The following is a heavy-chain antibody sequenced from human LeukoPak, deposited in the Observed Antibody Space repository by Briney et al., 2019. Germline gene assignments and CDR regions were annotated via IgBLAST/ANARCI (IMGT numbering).Heavy chain of an antibody. CDR3: ARVEYDGIAAAGSLDY. CDR2: IYYSGST. J-gene: IGHJ4*02. V-gene: IGHV4-59*01. Sequence: SETLSLTCTVSGGSISSYYWSWIRQPPGKGLEWIGYIYYSGSTNYNPSLRSRVTISVDTSKNQFSLKLSSVTAADTAVYYCARVEYDGIAAAGSLDYWGQGTLVTVSS. CDR1: GGSISSYY. D-gene: IGHD6-13*01.